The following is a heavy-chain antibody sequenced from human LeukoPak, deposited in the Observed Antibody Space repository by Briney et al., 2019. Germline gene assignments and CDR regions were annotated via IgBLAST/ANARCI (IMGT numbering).Heavy chain of an antibody. CDR2: ISSGGDST. D-gene: IGHD1-26*01. CDR1: GFTFSSYA. Sequence: GGSLRLSCAASGFTFSSYAMTWVRQAPGKGLEWVSAISSGGDSTYYADSVKGRFTISRDKSKNTVYLQMNSLRVEDTAVYYCASRGGIYVGSYYFGSWGQGTLVTVSS. CDR3: ASRGGIYVGSYYFGS. V-gene: IGHV3-23*01. J-gene: IGHJ4*02.